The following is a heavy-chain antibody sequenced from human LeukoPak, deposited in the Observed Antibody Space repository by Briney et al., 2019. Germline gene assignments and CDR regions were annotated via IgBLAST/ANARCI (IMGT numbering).Heavy chain of an antibody. CDR2: IKHDGSVK. V-gene: IGHV3-7*01. D-gene: IGHD2-8*01. J-gene: IGHJ4*02. CDR1: GFTFSSYW. CDR3: ARDTNGWNDY. Sequence: PGGSLRLSCAASGFTFSSYWMTWVRQAPGKGLEWVANIKHDGSVKQYVGSVKGRFTISRDNAKNSLYLQMNSLRAEDTAVYYCARDTNGWNDYWGQGTLVTVSS.